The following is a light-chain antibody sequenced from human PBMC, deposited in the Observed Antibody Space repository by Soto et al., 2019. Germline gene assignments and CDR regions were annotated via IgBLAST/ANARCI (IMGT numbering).Light chain of an antibody. J-gene: IGLJ3*02. CDR3: GTFDSSLGWV. V-gene: IGLV1-51*02. Sequence: QSVLTQPPSVSAAPGQKVTISCSGSSSNIGNNYVSWYQQLPGTAPKLLIYENNKRPSGIPDRFSGSKSGTSATLGITGLQTGDEADYYCGTFDSSLGWVFGGGTKVTVL. CDR1: SSNIGNNY. CDR2: ENN.